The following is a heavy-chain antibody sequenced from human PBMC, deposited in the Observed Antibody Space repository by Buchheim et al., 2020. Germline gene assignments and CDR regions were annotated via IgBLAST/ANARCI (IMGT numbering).Heavy chain of an antibody. V-gene: IGHV4-59*01. CDR3: ARDVGDVLTGFDH. CDR1: GGSISSYY. J-gene: IGHJ4*02. D-gene: IGHD3-9*01. CDR2: VSNNGSA. Sequence: QVQLQESGPGLVKPSETLSLTCTVSGGSISSYYWSWIRQPPGKGLEWIGFVSNNGSAKYNPSLESRVNITIDMSKNQFSLKLTSVTAADTAVYFCARDVGDVLTGFDHWGQGTL.